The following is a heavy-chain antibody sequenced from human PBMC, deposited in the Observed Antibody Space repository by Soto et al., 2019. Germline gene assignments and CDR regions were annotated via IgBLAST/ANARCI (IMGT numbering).Heavy chain of an antibody. Sequence: QITLKESGPTLEKPTQTLTLTCTVSGFSLSTNGVAVGWIRQPPGKALEWLSLIYWDADERYSPSLKSRLTISQDTSKNQVVLTMSNMDPVDTATYYCAHCTFISGTYRNFDYWGQGTLVTVSS. D-gene: IGHD3-16*02. CDR2: IYWDADE. J-gene: IGHJ4*02. CDR3: AHCTFISGTYRNFDY. CDR1: GFSLSTNGVA. V-gene: IGHV2-5*02.